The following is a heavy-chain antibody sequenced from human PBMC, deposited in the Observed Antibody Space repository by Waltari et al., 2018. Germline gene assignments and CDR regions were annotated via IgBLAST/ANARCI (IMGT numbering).Heavy chain of an antibody. CDR2: IYYSVST. D-gene: IGHD3-16*01. CDR1: GDSISSSSYY. Sequence: QPHLQESAPGLVTPSETLSLTCTVHGDSISSSSYYWCSIRQPPGKGLEWIGSIYYSVSTYYNPSLKSRVTISVDTSKNQFSLKLSSVTAADTAVYYCAREFRGPGGYWYVDLWGRGTLVTVSS. V-gene: IGHV4-39*07. J-gene: IGHJ2*01. CDR3: AREFRGPGGYWYVDL.